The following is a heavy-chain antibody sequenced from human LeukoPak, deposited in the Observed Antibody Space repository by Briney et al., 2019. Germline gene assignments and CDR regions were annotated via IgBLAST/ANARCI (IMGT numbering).Heavy chain of an antibody. V-gene: IGHV1-46*01. CDR3: ARAPPIQLWPIITNFDY. CDR2: INPSGGST. Sequence: ASVKVSCKASGYTFTSYYLHWVRQAPGQGLEWMGVINPSGGSTSYAQKFQGRVTMTSDTSTCTVYMELSSLRSEDTAVYYCARAPPIQLWPIITNFDYWGQGTLVTVSS. CDR1: GYTFTSYY. J-gene: IGHJ4*02. D-gene: IGHD5-18*01.